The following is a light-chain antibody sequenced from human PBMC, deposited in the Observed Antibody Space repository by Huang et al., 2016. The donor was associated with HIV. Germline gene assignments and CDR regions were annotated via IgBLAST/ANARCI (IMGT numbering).Light chain of an antibody. V-gene: IGKV4-1*01. CDR2: WAS. CDR1: QSVLYNSNNKNY. Sequence: DIVMTQSPESLAVSLGERATINCKSRQSVLYNSNNKNYLAWYKQKPGQPPELFIKWASTRESGVPDRFSGSGSGTDFTLTISGLQTEDVAVYYCQQYYNTPLTFGGGTKVEIK. J-gene: IGKJ4*01. CDR3: QQYYNTPLT.